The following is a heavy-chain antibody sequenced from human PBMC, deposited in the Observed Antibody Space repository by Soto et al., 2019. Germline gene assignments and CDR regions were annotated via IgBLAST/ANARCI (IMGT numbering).Heavy chain of an antibody. CDR3: ARGGHCTDGVCSALDY. V-gene: IGHV4-59*08. D-gene: IGHD2-8*01. J-gene: IGHJ4*02. CDR2: IYYSGTA. Sequence: QVQLQESGPGLVKPSETLSLTCTVSGGSISTYYWSWIRQPPGKGLEWIGYIYYSGTASYNPSLKSRVTISLDTSKNQFSLKLSSVTAADTAVCYCARGGHCTDGVCSALDYWGQGTLVTVSS. CDR1: GGSISTYY.